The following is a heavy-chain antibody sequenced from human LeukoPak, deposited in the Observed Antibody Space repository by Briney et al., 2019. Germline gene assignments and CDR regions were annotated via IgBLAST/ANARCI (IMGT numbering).Heavy chain of an antibody. CDR1: GFTFSSHT. Sequence: GGSLRLSCAASGFTFSSHTMNWVRQTPGKGLEWVSSISSGSNYIFYADSVKGRFTISRDNAKNSLYLQMNSLRAEDTAVYYCARGYGDYVCDYWGQGTLVTVSS. V-gene: IGHV3-21*01. CDR3: ARGYGDYVCDY. CDR2: ISSGSNYI. J-gene: IGHJ4*02. D-gene: IGHD4-17*01.